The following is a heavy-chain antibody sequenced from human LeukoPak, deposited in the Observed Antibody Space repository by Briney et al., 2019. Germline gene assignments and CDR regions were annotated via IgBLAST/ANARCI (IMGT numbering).Heavy chain of an antibody. Sequence: HPGGSLRLSCAASGFTVSSNYMSWVRQAPGKGLEWVSVIYSGGSTYYADSVKGRFTISRDNSKNTLYLQMNSLRAEDTAVYYCARGGVRGHKPPSHNYYYYYGVDVWGQGTTVTVSS. CDR3: ARGGVRGHKPPSHNYYYYYGVDV. D-gene: IGHD3-10*01. CDR2: IYSGGST. V-gene: IGHV3-66*02. CDR1: GFTVSSNY. J-gene: IGHJ6*02.